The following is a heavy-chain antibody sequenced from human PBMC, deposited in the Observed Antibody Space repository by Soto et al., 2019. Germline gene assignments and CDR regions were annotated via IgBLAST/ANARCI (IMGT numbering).Heavy chain of an antibody. CDR1: GYTFTSYG. D-gene: IGHD1-7*01. CDR3: ARVSAGITGTTESDYYYYGMDV. Sequence: ASVKVSCKASGYTFTSYGISWVRQAPGQGLEWMGWISAYNGNTNYAQKLQGRVTMTTDTSTSTAYMELRSPRSDDTAVYYCARVSAGITGTTESDYYYYGMDVWGQGTTVTVSS. V-gene: IGHV1-18*04. J-gene: IGHJ6*02. CDR2: ISAYNGNT.